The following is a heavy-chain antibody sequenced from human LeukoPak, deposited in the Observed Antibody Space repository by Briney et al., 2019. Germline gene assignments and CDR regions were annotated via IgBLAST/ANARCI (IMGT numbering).Heavy chain of an antibody. J-gene: IGHJ4*02. CDR3: ATSYYDSSGYSY. CDR2: ISWNSGSI. Sequence: GRSLRLSCAASGFTFDDYAMHWVRQAPGKGLEWVSGISWNSGSIGYADSVKGRFTISRDNAKNSLYLQVNSLRAEDTALYYCATSYYDSSGYSYWGQGTLVTVSS. V-gene: IGHV3-9*01. D-gene: IGHD3-22*01. CDR1: GFTFDDYA.